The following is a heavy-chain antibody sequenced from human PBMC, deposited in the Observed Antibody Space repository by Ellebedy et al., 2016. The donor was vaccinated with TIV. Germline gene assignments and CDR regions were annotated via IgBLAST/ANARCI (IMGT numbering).Heavy chain of an antibody. CDR2: IKSKTDGGTT. Sequence: GESLKISCAASGFTFSNAWMSWVRQAPGKGLAWVGRIKSKTDGGTTDYAAPVKGRFTISRDDSKNTLYLQMNSLKTEDTAVYYCTISARQWLVPSFDYWGQGTLVTVSS. CDR1: GFTFSNAW. J-gene: IGHJ4*02. V-gene: IGHV3-15*01. D-gene: IGHD6-19*01. CDR3: TISARQWLVPSFDY.